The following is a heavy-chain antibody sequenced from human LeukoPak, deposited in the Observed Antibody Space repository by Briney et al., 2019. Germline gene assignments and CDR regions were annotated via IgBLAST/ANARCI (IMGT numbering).Heavy chain of an antibody. Sequence: GGSLRLSCAASGFTFSSYAMSWVRQAPGKGLEWVSSISSSSSYIYYADSVKGRFTISRDNAKNSLYLQMNSLRAEDTAVYYCARVPSFWSGYLDYWGQGTLVTVSS. CDR1: GFTFSSYA. J-gene: IGHJ4*02. D-gene: IGHD3-3*01. CDR3: ARVPSFWSGYLDY. V-gene: IGHV3-21*01. CDR2: ISSSSSYI.